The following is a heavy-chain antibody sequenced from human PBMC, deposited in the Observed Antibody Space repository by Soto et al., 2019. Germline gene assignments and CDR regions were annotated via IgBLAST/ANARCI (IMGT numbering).Heavy chain of an antibody. CDR2: IIPMFGTT. J-gene: IGHJ4*02. CDR3: AREATPYTSSWHHFDY. D-gene: IGHD6-13*01. Sequence: QVQLVQSGAEVKKPGSSVKVSCKASGGTFTNYPINWVRQAPGQGIDWMGGIIPMFGTTNYAQKFQGRVTITVDESTTTAYMELSSLRSEDTAVYYCAREATPYTSSWHHFDYWGQGTLVTVSS. CDR1: GGTFTNYP. V-gene: IGHV1-69*01.